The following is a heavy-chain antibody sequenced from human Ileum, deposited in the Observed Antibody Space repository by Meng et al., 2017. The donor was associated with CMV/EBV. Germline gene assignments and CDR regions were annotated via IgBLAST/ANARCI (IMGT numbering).Heavy chain of an antibody. CDR2: IYSVSST. CDR3: AKGLYQFDF. D-gene: IGHD2-2*02. Sequence: LSLTCAASGFTFSSYAMTWVRQAPGKGLEWVSVIYSVSSTSYADSVKGQFTISRDNSKNTLYLQMISLRAEDTAVYYCAKGLYQFDFWGQGTLVTVSS. J-gene: IGHJ4*02. CDR1: GFTFSSYA. V-gene: IGHV3-23*03.